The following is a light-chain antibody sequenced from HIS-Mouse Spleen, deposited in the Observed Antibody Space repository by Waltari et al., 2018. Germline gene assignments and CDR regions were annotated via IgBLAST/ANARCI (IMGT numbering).Light chain of an antibody. Sequence: DIQMTQSPSSLSASVGDRVTITCRASQSISSYLNWYQKKPGKAPKLLIYPASSLQSGDQSRFSGSVSETDFTLTISSRQPEYFATYYCQQSYSTPRWTFGQGTKVEIK. V-gene: IGKV1-39*01. CDR3: QQSYSTPRWT. CDR1: QSISSY. J-gene: IGKJ1*01. CDR2: PAS.